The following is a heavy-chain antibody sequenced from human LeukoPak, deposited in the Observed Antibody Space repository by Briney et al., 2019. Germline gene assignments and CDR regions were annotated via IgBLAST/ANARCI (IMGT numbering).Heavy chain of an antibody. CDR3: ARDETHFYGSGSSNWFDP. J-gene: IGHJ5*02. V-gene: IGHV4-59*12. Sequence: PSETLSLTCSVSGGSISGYYWSWIRQPPGKGLEWIGYIYYSGTTIYNPSLKSRLTISLDTSKNQFSLNLSSVTAADTAVYYCARDETHFYGSGSSNWFDPWGQGILVTVCS. CDR2: IYYSGTT. CDR1: GGSISGYY. D-gene: IGHD3-10*01.